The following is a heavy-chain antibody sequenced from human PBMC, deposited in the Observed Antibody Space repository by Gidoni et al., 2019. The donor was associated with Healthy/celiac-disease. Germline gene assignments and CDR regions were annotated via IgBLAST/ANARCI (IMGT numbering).Heavy chain of an antibody. CDR2: IRSKAYGGTT. D-gene: IGHD3-16*01. CDR3: TRVPVWQGYYYYYMDV. V-gene: IGHV3-49*05. CDR1: GFTFGDYA. Sequence: EVQLVESGGGLVKPGRSLRLSCTASGFTFGDYAMSWFRQAPGKGLEWVGFIRSKAYGGTTEYAASVKGRFTISRDDSKSIAYLQMNSLKTEDTAVYYCTRVPVWQGYYYYYMDVWGKGTTVTVSS. J-gene: IGHJ6*03.